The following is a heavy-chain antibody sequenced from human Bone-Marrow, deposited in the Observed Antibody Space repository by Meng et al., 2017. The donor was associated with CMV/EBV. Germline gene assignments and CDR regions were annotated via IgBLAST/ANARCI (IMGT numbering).Heavy chain of an antibody. CDR2: IYYSGGT. J-gene: IGHJ4*02. CDR1: GGSISSSSYY. V-gene: IGHV4-39*01. D-gene: IGHD6-13*01. Sequence: SETLSLTCTVSGGSISSSSYYWGWIRQPPGKGLEWIGSIYYSGGTYYNPSLKSRVTISVDTSKNQFSLKLSSVTAADTAVYYCARLSWGLRGYWGQGTLVTVSS. CDR3: ARLSWGLRGY.